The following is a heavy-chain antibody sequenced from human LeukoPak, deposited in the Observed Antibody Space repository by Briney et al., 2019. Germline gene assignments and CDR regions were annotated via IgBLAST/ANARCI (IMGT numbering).Heavy chain of an antibody. D-gene: IGHD2-2*01. Sequence: ASVKVSCKASGYTFTSYGISWVRQAPGQGLEWMGWISAYNGNTNYAQTLQGRVTMTTDISTRTAYMELRSLRSDDTAVYYCARGPTIVVVPAARFGGPNYYYYGMDVWGQGTTVTVSS. CDR1: GYTFTSYG. J-gene: IGHJ6*02. V-gene: IGHV1-18*01. CDR2: ISAYNGNT. CDR3: ARGPTIVVVPAARFGGPNYYYYGMDV.